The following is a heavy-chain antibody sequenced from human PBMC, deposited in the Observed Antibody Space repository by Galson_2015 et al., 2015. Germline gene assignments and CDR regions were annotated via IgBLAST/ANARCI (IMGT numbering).Heavy chain of an antibody. J-gene: IGHJ6*02. V-gene: IGHV5-51*03. CDR1: GYSFTSYW. Sequence: QSGAEVKKPGESLLISCKGSGYSFTSYWIGWVRQMPGKGLEWMGIIYSGDSDTRYSPSFQGQVTISAAKSISTAYLQWSSPKASDSPLYCCARRAYCTSNSCSTNTPNRHYGMDVWGQGTTVTVSS. CDR2: IYSGDSDT. D-gene: IGHD2-2*01. CDR3: ARRAYCTSNSCSTNTPNRHYGMDV.